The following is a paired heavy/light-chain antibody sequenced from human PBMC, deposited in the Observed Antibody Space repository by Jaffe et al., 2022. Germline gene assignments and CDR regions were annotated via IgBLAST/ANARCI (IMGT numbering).Heavy chain of an antibody. V-gene: IGHV3-23*01. J-gene: IGHJ4*02. CDR3: AKDPGYTSGWYYFDY. D-gene: IGHD6-19*01. Sequence: EVQLLESGGGLVQPGGSLRLSCAASGFTFSTYAMSWVRQAPGKGLEWVSAITGSGAGTYYADSVKGRFIISRDNSKNTLYLQMNSLRAEDTAVYYCAKDPGYTSGWYYFDYWGQGTLVTVSS. CDR1: GFTFSTYA. CDR2: ITGSGAGT.
Light chain of an antibody. J-gene: IGKJ1*01. CDR1: QSISSW. V-gene: IGKV1-5*03. CDR3: QQYNNYSPT. Sequence: DIQMTQSPSTLSASVGDRVTITCRASQSISSWLAWYQQKPGKAPKLLIYKASSLESGVPSRFSGSGSGTEFTLTISSLQPDDFATYYCQQYNNYSPTFGQGTKVEIK. CDR2: KAS.